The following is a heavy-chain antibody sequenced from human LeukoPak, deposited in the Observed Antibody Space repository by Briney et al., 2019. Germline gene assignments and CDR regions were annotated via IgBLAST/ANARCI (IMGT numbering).Heavy chain of an antibody. V-gene: IGHV4-59*01. Sequence: SETLSLTCTVSGGSISSYYWSWIRQPPGKGLEWIGYIYYSGSTNYNPSLKSRVTISVDTSKNQFSLKLSSVTAADTAVYYCARTTITMIALFYYWGQGTLVTVSS. CDR1: GGSISSYY. CDR3: ARTTITMIALFYY. CDR2: IYYSGST. D-gene: IGHD3-22*01. J-gene: IGHJ4*02.